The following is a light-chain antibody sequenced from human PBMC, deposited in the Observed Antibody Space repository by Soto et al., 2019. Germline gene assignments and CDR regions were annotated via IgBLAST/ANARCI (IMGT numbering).Light chain of an antibody. CDR2: DAS. J-gene: IGKJ4*01. V-gene: IGKV3-11*01. Sequence: EIVLTQSPATLSLYPGERANLSCRASQSVSSYLAWYQQKPGQAPRLLIYDASNRATGIPARFSGSGSGTDFTLTISSLEPEDFAVYYCQQLSSVGGGTKVEIK. CDR1: QSVSSY. CDR3: QQLSS.